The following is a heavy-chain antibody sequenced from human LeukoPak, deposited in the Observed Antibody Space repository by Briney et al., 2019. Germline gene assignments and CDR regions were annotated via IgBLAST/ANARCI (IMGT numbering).Heavy chain of an antibody. V-gene: IGHV3-7*01. CDR3: SDFDV. J-gene: IGHJ4*02. CDR2: INQDGTEA. CDR1: GFTFSNFW. Sequence: GGSLRLSCAASGFTFSNFWMSWVRPAPGKGLEWVANINQDGTEANYVASVKGRFIISRDNAKSSLFLQMNSLRVEDTAVYYCSDFDVWGPGTLVTVSS.